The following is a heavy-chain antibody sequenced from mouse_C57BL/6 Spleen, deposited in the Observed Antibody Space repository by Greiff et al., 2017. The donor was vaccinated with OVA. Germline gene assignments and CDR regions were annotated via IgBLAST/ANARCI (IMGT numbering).Heavy chain of an antibody. Sequence: QVQLQQSGAELVRPGTSVKVSCKASGYAFTNYLIEWVKQRPGQGLEWIGVINPGSGGTNYNEKFKGKATLTADKSSSTAYMQLSSLTSEDSAVYFCARLQLRFAYWGQGTLVTVSA. CDR3: ARLQLRFAY. J-gene: IGHJ3*01. CDR1: GYAFTNYL. CDR2: INPGSGGT. V-gene: IGHV1-54*01. D-gene: IGHD3-2*02.